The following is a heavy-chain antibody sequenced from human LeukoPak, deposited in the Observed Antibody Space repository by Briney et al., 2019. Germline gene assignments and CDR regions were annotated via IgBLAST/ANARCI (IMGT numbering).Heavy chain of an antibody. D-gene: IGHD3-10*01. V-gene: IGHV3-21*01. CDR2: ISSSSSYI. CDR3: ARVYYYGSGSYWDAFDI. CDR1: GFTFSSYS. Sequence: PGGSLRLSCAASGFTFSSYSMNWVRQAPGKGLEWVSSISSSSSYIYYADSVKGRFTISRDNAKNPLYLQMNSLRAEDTAVYYCARVYYYGSGSYWDAFDIWGQGTMVTVSS. J-gene: IGHJ3*02.